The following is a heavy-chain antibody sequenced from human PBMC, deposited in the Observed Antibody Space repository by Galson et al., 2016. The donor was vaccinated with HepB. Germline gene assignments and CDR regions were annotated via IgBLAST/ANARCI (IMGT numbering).Heavy chain of an antibody. CDR1: GGSMSGYH. V-gene: IGHV4-59*01. CDR2: IYNSGST. D-gene: IGHD4-17*01. CDR3: ARDRLSFGAYEWAY. Sequence: SETLSLTCTVSGGSMSGYHWSWIRQPPGKGLEWIAYIYNSGSTNYNPSLKSRVTISLGPPKKQFSLKLSAVTAADTAVYYCARDRLSFGAYEWAYWSQGTLVTVAS. J-gene: IGHJ4*02.